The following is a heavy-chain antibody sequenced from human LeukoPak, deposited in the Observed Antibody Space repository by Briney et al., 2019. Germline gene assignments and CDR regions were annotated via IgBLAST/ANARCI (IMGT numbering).Heavy chain of an antibody. CDR1: GGSISSYY. CDR2: IYSSGST. CDR3: ARQRGYSSSWYLGLMDV. D-gene: IGHD6-13*01. J-gene: IGHJ6*02. Sequence: PSETLSLTCTVSGGSISSYYWSWIRQPAGKGLEWIGRIYSSGSTNYNPSLKSRVTISVDTSKNQFSLKLSSVTAADTAVYYCARQRGYSSSWYLGLMDVWGQGTTVTVSS. V-gene: IGHV4-4*07.